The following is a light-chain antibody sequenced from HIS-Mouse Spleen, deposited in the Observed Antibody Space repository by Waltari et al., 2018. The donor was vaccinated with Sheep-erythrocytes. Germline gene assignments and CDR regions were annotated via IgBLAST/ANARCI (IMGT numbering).Light chain of an antibody. CDR3: CSYAGSYNHV. CDR1: ISDVGGYNY. Sequence: QSALTQPRSVSGPPGQSVTISFTGTISDVGGYNYVPWYQQHPGKAPKLMIYDVSKRPSGVPDRFSGSKSGNTASLTISGLQAEDEADYYCCSYAGSYNHVFATGTKVTVL. V-gene: IGLV2-11*01. CDR2: DVS. J-gene: IGLJ1*01.